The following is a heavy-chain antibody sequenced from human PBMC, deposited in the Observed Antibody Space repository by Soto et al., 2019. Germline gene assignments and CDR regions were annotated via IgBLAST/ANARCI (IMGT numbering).Heavy chain of an antibody. Sequence: QVQLVQSGAEVKKPGASVRVSCRVSGYTFIELSMHWVRQAPGRGPEWMGGFDPEDGETKYAPKFQGRVTVTEDTSTDTAYMELSSLRSEDTAVYYCATDSLGAVAGVGAEYFHHWGQGTLVTVSS. D-gene: IGHD6-19*01. CDR1: GYTFIELS. V-gene: IGHV1-24*01. J-gene: IGHJ1*01. CDR3: ATDSLGAVAGVGAEYFHH. CDR2: FDPEDGET.